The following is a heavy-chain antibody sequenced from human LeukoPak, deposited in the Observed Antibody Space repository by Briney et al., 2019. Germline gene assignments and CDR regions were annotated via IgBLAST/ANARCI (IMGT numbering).Heavy chain of an antibody. Sequence: GGSLRLSCAASGFTFSSYAMSWVRQAPGKGREWGSAISGSGGTTYYADSVKGRFTISRDNSKNTLYLQMNSLRAEDTAVYYCAKGLWEVTPSGAFDYWRQGTLVTDSS. J-gene: IGHJ4*02. V-gene: IGHV3-23*01. CDR2: ISGSGGTT. CDR3: AKGLWEVTPSGAFDY. D-gene: IGHD1-26*01. CDR1: GFTFSSYA.